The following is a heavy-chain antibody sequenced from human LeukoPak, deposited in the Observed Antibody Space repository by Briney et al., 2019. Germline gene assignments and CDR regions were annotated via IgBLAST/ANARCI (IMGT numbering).Heavy chain of an antibody. D-gene: IGHD1-26*01. V-gene: IGHV3-21*01. CDR1: GFTFSGFS. Sequence: GGSLRLSCTASGFTFSGFSMNWIRQAPGKGLEWVSSFGTRSTSIYHAGSVKGRFAISRDNAKNSLYLQMTSLRAEDTAIYYCAGDRKSGNFLGEFDHWGQGTLVTVSS. J-gene: IGHJ5*02. CDR3: AGDRKSGNFLGEFDH. CDR2: FGTRSTSI.